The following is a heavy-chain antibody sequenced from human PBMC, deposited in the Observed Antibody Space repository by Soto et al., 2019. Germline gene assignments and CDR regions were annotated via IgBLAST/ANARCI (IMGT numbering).Heavy chain of an antibody. CDR1: GGSISSGDYY. CDR2: IYYSGST. V-gene: IGHV4-39*01. J-gene: IGHJ6*02. CDR3: ASQAGFYYYYGMDV. Sequence: PSETLSLTCTVSGGSISSGDYYWGWIRQPPGKGLEWIGSIYYSGSTYYNPSLKSRVTISVDTSKNQFSLKLSSVTAADTAVYYCASQAGFYYYYGMDVWGQGTTVNVSS. D-gene: IGHD6-19*01.